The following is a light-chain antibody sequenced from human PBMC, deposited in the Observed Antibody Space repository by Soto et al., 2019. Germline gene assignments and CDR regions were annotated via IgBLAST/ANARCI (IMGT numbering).Light chain of an antibody. V-gene: IGKV3-20*01. CDR1: QTVSNNF. J-gene: IGKJ1*01. Sequence: EIVLTQSPGTLSLSPGERATLSCRASQTVSNNFLAWYQQKPGEAHRLLIYGASSRATGIPDRFSGSGSGTDFTLTISRLEPEDSAVYYCQQYGSSPSTFGQGTKVEIK. CDR3: QQYGSSPST. CDR2: GAS.